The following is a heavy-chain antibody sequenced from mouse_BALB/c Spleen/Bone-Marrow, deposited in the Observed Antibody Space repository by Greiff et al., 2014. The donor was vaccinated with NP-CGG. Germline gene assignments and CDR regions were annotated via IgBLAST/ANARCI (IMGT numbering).Heavy chain of an antibody. Sequence: VQLKESGPELEKPGASVRISCKASGYSFTGYNMNWVKQSNGKGLEWIGDIDPYYGGTSYNQKFKGKATLTVDKSSSTAYMQLKSLTSEDSAVYYCAKSVSLRAMDYWGQGTSVSVSS. D-gene: IGHD6-2*01. CDR1: GYSFTGYN. J-gene: IGHJ4*01. CDR2: IDPYYGGT. V-gene: IGHV1-39*01. CDR3: AKSVSLRAMDY.